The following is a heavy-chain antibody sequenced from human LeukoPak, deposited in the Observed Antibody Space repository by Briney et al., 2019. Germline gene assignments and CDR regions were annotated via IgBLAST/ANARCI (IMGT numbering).Heavy chain of an antibody. CDR2: IADSGST. J-gene: IGHJ4*02. D-gene: IGHD4/OR15-4a*01. CDR1: GGSIITRSYF. V-gene: IGHV4-39*01. Sequence: SETLSLTCTVSGGSIITRSYFWGWIRQAPGKGLEWIGSIADSGSTYYNPSLKTRVTMSVDTSKQQFSLRLISLTAADTAVYYCARTMVPIQPIVYFDYWGQGTLVTVSS. CDR3: ARTMVPIQPIVYFDY.